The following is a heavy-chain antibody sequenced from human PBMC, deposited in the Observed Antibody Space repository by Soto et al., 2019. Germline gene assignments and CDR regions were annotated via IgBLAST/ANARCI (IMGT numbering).Heavy chain of an antibody. J-gene: IGHJ5*02. CDR2: INTNTGNP. V-gene: IGHV7-4-1*01. Sequence: ASVKVSCKASGYTFTSYAMNWVRQAPGQGLEWMGWINTNTGNPTYAQGFTGRFVFSLDTSVSTAYLQICSLKAEDTAVYYCARAGYYYDSSGYLWFDPWGQGTLVTVSS. D-gene: IGHD3-22*01. CDR3: ARAGYYYDSSGYLWFDP. CDR1: GYTFTSYA.